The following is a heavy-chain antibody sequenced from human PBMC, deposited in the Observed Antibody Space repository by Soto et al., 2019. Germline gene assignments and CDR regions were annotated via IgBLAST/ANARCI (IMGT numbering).Heavy chain of an antibody. Sequence: QVQLVQSGAEVKKLGASVKVSCKASGYTFTNFGISWVRQAPGQGLEWMGWISTYNGHTTSAQQLQGRLTMTTDKSTSTASMELRSLRSDDAAVYFCARDWGQQWLAYGLDVWGQGTTVTVSS. CDR2: ISTYNGHT. D-gene: IGHD6-19*01. CDR3: ARDWGQQWLAYGLDV. CDR1: GYTFTNFG. V-gene: IGHV1-18*01. J-gene: IGHJ6*02.